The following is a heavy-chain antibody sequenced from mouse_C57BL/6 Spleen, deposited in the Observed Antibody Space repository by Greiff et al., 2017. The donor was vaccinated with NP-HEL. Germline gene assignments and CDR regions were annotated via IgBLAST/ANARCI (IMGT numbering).Heavy chain of an antibody. J-gene: IGHJ1*03. Sequence: EVQLVESEGGLVQPGSSMKLSCTASGFTFSDYYMAWVRQVPEKGLEWVANINYDGSSTYYLDSLKSRFIISRDNAKNILYLQMSSLKSEDTATYYCARYPPDYYGSSYWYFDVWGTGTTVTVSS. CDR2: INYDGSST. D-gene: IGHD1-1*01. CDR3: ARYPPDYYGSSYWYFDV. CDR1: GFTFSDYY. V-gene: IGHV5-16*01.